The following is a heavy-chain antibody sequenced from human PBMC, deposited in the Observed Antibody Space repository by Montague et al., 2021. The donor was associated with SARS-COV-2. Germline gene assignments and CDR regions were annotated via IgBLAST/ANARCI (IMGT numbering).Heavy chain of an antibody. D-gene: IGHD1-26*01. CDR3: ARFGSGTLEFDL. CDR2: IRTTWHT. Sequence: TLSLTCTVSGASISTGIYYWSWIRQPPGKGLEWIGRIRTTWHTDYXISVESRVFMSVDTSTNQFSLSLTSVTAADTAVYFCARFGSGTLEFDLWGQGTLVTVSS. CDR1: GASISTGIYY. V-gene: IGHV4-61*02. J-gene: IGHJ4*02.